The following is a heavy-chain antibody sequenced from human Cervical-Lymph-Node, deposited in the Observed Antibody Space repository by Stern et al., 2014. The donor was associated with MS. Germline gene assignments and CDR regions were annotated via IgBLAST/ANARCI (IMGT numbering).Heavy chain of an antibody. CDR2: LKPRSGRT. CDR3: ARRLGGYGDYYYGLDV. V-gene: IGHV1-2*06. D-gene: IGHD4-17*01. J-gene: IGHJ6*02. Sequence: VQLVESGAEAKKPGASVQVSCKASGYTFTEYYVHWVRQAPGQGLEWMGRLKPRSGRTKNAQKFQGRVTMTGDTSISTVYMELRALRSDDSAVYYCARRLGGYGDYYYGLDVWGQGSKVIVSS. CDR1: GYTFTEYY.